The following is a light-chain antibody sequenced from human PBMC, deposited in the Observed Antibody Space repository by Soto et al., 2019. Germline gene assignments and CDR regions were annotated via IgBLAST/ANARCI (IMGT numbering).Light chain of an antibody. V-gene: IGKV3-11*01. Sequence: VGVTQSPATLCLSPGERATLSCRASQSVSSYLAWYQQKPGQPPRLPIYDASNRAPAIPPRFRGSGPGTDFPLTISTLAPEYSAVYYCQQRHISPLTFGQGTRLEI. J-gene: IGKJ5*01. CDR1: QSVSSY. CDR2: DAS. CDR3: QQRHISPLT.